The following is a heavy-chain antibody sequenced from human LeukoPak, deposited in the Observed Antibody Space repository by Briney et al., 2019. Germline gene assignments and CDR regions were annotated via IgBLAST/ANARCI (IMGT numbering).Heavy chain of an antibody. CDR3: ARCPSYSSGPYYFDY. D-gene: IGHD6-19*01. J-gene: IGHJ4*02. Sequence: GGSLRLSCAASGFTFSSYAMHWVRQAPGKGLEWVAVISYDGSNKYYADSVKGRFTISRDNSKNTLYPQMNSLRAEDTAVYYCARCPSYSSGPYYFDYWGQGTLVTVSS. CDR1: GFTFSSYA. CDR2: ISYDGSNK. V-gene: IGHV3-30-3*01.